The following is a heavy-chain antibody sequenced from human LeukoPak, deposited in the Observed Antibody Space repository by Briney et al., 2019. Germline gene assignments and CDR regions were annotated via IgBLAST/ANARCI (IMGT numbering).Heavy chain of an antibody. J-gene: IGHJ3*02. Sequence: GGSLRLSCAASGFTFSNAWMSWVRQAPGKGLEWVGRIKSKTDGGTTDYAAPVKGRFTISRDDSKNTLYLQMNSLKTEDTAVYYCTTGPIAARRWSAFDIWGQGTMVTVSS. CDR2: IKSKTDGGTT. CDR3: TTGPIAARRWSAFDI. D-gene: IGHD6-6*01. CDR1: GFTFSNAW. V-gene: IGHV3-15*01.